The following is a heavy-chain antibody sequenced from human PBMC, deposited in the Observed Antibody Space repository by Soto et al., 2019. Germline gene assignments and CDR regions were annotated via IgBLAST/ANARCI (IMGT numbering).Heavy chain of an antibody. CDR3: ATQINPRWYFDWLLIHWFDP. D-gene: IGHD3-9*01. CDR1: GYTLTELS. CDR2: FDPEDGET. J-gene: IGHJ5*02. Sequence: ASVKVSCKVSGYTLTELSMHWVRQAPGKGLEWMGGFDPEDGETIYAQKFQGRVTMTEDTSTDTAYMELSSLRSEDTAVYYCATQINPRWYFDWLLIHWFDPWGQGTLVIVSS. V-gene: IGHV1-24*01.